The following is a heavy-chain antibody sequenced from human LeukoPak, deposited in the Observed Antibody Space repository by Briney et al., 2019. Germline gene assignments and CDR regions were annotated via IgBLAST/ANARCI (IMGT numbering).Heavy chain of an antibody. J-gene: IGHJ6*02. CDR2: IWYDGSNK. CDR3: ARVLYSSSWYPARYYYYYGMDV. D-gene: IGHD6-13*01. CDR1: GFTFSSYG. Sequence: AGGSPRLSCAASGFTFSSYGMHWVRQAPGKGLEWVAVIWYDGSNKYYADSVKGRFTISRDNSKNTLYLQMNSLRAEDTAVYYCARVLYSSSWYPARYYYYYGMDVWSQGTTVTVSS. V-gene: IGHV3-33*01.